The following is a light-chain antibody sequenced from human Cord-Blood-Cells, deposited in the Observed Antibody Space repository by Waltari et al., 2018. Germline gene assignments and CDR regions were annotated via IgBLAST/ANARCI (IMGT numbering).Light chain of an antibody. Sequence: DIQMTKSPSTLSASVGDRVTITCRASQSISSWLAWYQPKPGKAPKLLIYDASSLESGVPSRFSGSGSGTEFTLTISSLQPDDFATYYCQQYNSYTITFGQGTRLEIK. CDR3: QQYNSYTIT. CDR2: DAS. V-gene: IGKV1-5*01. J-gene: IGKJ5*01. CDR1: QSISSW.